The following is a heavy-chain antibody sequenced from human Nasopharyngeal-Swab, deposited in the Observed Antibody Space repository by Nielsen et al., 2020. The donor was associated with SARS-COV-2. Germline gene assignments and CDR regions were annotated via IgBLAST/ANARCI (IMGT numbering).Heavy chain of an antibody. V-gene: IGHV4-34*01. CDR1: GGSFSGYY. Sequence: SETLSLTCAVYGGSFSGYYWYWICQPPGKGLEWIGEINHGGNTNYNPSLKSRVTILVDTSKNQFSLKLASVTAADTALYYCSRGDEGANYYGMDVWGQGTTVTVSS. CDR3: SRGDEGANYYGMDV. J-gene: IGHJ6*02. CDR2: INHGGNT. D-gene: IGHD3-16*01.